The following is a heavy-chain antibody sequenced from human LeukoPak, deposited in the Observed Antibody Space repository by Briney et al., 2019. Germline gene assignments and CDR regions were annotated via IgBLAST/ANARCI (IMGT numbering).Heavy chain of an antibody. D-gene: IGHD5-24*01. V-gene: IGHV3-30*18. CDR3: AKPMALNWFDP. CDR1: GFTFSSYG. Sequence: HPGGSLRLSCAASGFTFSSYGMHWVRQAPGKGLEWVAVISYDGSNKYYADSVKGRFTISRDNSKNTLYLQMNSLRAEDTAVYYCAKPMALNWFDPWGQGTLVTVSS. J-gene: IGHJ5*02. CDR2: ISYDGSNK.